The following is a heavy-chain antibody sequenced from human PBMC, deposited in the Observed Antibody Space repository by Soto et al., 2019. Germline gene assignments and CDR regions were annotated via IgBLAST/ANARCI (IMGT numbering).Heavy chain of an antibody. Sequence: ASVKVSCKVSGYTLTELSMHWVRQAPGKGLEWMGGFDPEDGETIYAQKFQGRVTMTEDTSTDTAYMELSSLRSEDTVVYYCATDKRDDFWSGYSGYWGQGTLVTVSS. D-gene: IGHD3-3*01. J-gene: IGHJ4*02. V-gene: IGHV1-24*01. CDR2: FDPEDGET. CDR1: GYTLTELS. CDR3: ATDKRDDFWSGYSGY.